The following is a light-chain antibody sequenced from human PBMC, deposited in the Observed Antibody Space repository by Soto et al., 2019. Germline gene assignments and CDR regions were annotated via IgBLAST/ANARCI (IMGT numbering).Light chain of an antibody. CDR3: VLYMGSGIWV. CDR2: STN. CDR1: SGSVSTSNY. V-gene: IGLV8-61*01. Sequence: QTVVTQEPSFSVSPGGTVTLTCGLSSGSVSTSNYPSWHQQTPGQAPRTLIYSTNTRSSGVPDRFSGSILGNKAALTITGAQADDESDYYCVLYMGSGIWVFGGGTKVTVL. J-gene: IGLJ3*02.